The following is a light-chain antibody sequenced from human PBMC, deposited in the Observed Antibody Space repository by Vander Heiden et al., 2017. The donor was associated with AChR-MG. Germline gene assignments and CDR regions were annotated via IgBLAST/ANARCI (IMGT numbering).Light chain of an antibody. Sequence: QSVLTQPPSVSGAPGQRVTISCTGSSSNIGAGYDVHWYQQLPGTAPKLLIYGNSKRPSGVPDRFSGSKSGTSASLAITGLQAEDEADYYCQSYDSSLSGSEVFGGGTKLTGL. J-gene: IGLJ2*01. V-gene: IGLV1-40*01. CDR3: QSYDSSLSGSEV. CDR1: SSNIGAGYD. CDR2: GNS.